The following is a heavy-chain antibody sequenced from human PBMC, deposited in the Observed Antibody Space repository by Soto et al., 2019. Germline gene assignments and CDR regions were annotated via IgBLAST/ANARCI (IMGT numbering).Heavy chain of an antibody. D-gene: IGHD3-10*01. J-gene: IGHJ3*01. CDR3: ASFNGAGSYSDALDV. CDR1: GYIFTDYA. CDR2: INAGNGNT. Sequence: QVQLVQSGAEVKKPGASVKVSCKVSGYIFTDYAMHWVRQAPGQRLEWMGWINAGNGNTKYSQKFQGRVTITRDTRASTAHMELSSLRSEDTAVYYCASFNGAGSYSDALDVWGQGTMVTVSS. V-gene: IGHV1-3*01.